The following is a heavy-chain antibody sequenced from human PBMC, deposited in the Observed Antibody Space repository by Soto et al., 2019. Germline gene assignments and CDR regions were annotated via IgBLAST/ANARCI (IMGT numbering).Heavy chain of an antibody. CDR2: IYYSGST. CDR1: GGSISSGGYY. J-gene: IGHJ6*02. V-gene: IGHV4-31*03. Sequence: PSETLSLTCTVSGGSISSGGYYWSWIRQHPGKGLEWIGYIYYSGSTYYNPSLKSRVTISVDTSKNQFSLKLSSVTAADTAVYYCARERRFLAPGAEYYGMDVWGQGTTVTVSS. D-gene: IGHD3-3*01. CDR3: ARERRFLAPGAEYYGMDV.